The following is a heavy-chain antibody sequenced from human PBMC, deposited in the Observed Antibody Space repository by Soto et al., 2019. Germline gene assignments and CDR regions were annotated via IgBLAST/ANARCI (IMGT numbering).Heavy chain of an antibody. CDR2: IIPIFGTA. V-gene: IGHV1-69*01. CDR3: AQIGGHYYASSGYPPFDY. J-gene: IGHJ4*02. CDR1: GGTFSSYA. D-gene: IGHD3-22*01. Sequence: QVQLVQSGAEVKKPGSSVKVSCKASGGTFSSYAISLVRQAPGQGLEWMGGIIPIFGTANYAQKFQGRVTITADESTSTAYMEVSSLRSEDTAVYYCAQIGGHYYASSGYPPFDYWGQGTLVTVSS.